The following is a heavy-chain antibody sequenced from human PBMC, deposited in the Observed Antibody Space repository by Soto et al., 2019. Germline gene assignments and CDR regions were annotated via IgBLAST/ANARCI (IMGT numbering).Heavy chain of an antibody. D-gene: IGHD3-9*01. Sequence: GASVKVSCKASGYTFTSYAMHWVRQAPGQRLEWMGWINAGNGNTKYSQKFQGRVTITRDTSASTAYMELSSLRSEDTAVYYCARDHSEGYDILTVYRGFDSWGQGXLVTVSS. CDR1: GYTFTSYA. V-gene: IGHV1-3*01. CDR3: ARDHSEGYDILTVYRGFDS. J-gene: IGHJ5*01. CDR2: INAGNGNT.